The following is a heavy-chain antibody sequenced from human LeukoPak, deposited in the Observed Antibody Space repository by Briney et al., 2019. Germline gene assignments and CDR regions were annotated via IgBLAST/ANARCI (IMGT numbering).Heavy chain of an antibody. J-gene: IGHJ4*02. D-gene: IGHD2-2*01. CDR1: GFTFDDYA. Sequence: GGSLRLSCAASGFTFDDYAMHWVRQAPGKGLKRVSLISWDGGSTYYADSVKGRFTISRDNSKNSLYLQMNSLRAEDTALYYCAKDQSPGYCSSTSCFPPPSIDYWGQGTLVTVSS. CDR2: ISWDGGST. CDR3: AKDQSPGYCSSTSCFPPPSIDY. V-gene: IGHV3-43D*03.